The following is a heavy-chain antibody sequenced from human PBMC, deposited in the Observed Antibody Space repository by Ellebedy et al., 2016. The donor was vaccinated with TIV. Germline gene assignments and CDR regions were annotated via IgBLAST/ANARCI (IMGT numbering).Heavy chain of an antibody. D-gene: IGHD1-26*01. V-gene: IGHV4/OR15-8*01. CDR3: ARGVSYSLSFSFDI. J-gene: IGHJ4*02. CDR1: GGSISDSNW. Sequence: MPSETLSLTCVVSGGSISDSNWWVWVRQSPGKGLEWIGEIFHTGTANYNPSLKTPVTISVAKSENQFSLNLRSVTAADTAVYYCARGVSYSLSFSFDIWGQGILVTVSS. CDR2: IFHTGTA.